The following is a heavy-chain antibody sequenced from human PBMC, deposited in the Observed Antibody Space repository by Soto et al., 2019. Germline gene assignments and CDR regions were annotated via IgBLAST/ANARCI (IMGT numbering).Heavy chain of an antibody. CDR2: IRSKAYGGTT. CDR1: GFTFGDYA. J-gene: IGHJ4*02. Sequence: PGGSLRLSCTASGFTFGDYAMSWFRQAPGKGLEWVGFIRSKAYGGTTEYAASVKGRFTISRDDSKSIAYLQMNSLNTEDTAVYYCTRDLLPGDILTGYYYWGQGTLVTVSS. CDR3: TRDLLPGDILTGYYY. D-gene: IGHD3-9*01. V-gene: IGHV3-49*03.